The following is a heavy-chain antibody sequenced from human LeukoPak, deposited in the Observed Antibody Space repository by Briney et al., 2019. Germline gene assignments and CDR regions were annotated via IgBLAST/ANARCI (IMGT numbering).Heavy chain of an antibody. J-gene: IGHJ4*02. V-gene: IGHV3-30*18. CDR3: AKTYYYDSSGYPK. Sequence: PGGSLRLSCAASGFTFSSYGMHWVRQAPGKGLEWVAVISYDGSNKYYADSVKGRFTISRDNSKNTLYLQMNSLRAEDTAVYYCAKTYYYDSSGYPKWGQGTLVTVSS. CDR1: GFTFSSYG. D-gene: IGHD3-22*01. CDR2: ISYDGSNK.